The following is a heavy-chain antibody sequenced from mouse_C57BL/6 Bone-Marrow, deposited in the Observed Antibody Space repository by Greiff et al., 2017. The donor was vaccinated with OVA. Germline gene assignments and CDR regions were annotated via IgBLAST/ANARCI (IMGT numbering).Heavy chain of an antibody. CDR1: GFSLTSYG. CDR3: ARKGDYGSSN. D-gene: IGHD1-1*01. Sequence: QVQLQQSGPGLVQPSQSLSITCTVSGFSLTSYGVHWVRQSPGKGLEWLGVIWSGGSTDYNAAFISRLSISKDNSKSQVFFKMNSLQADDTAIYYCARKGDYGSSNWGQGTLVTVSA. J-gene: IGHJ3*01. V-gene: IGHV2-2*01. CDR2: IWSGGST.